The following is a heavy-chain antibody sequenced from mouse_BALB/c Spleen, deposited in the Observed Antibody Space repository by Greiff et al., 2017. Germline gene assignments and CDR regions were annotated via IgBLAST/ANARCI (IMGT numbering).Heavy chain of an antibody. J-gene: IGHJ3*01. V-gene: IGHV5-17*02. CDR2: ISSGSSTT. Sequence: EVKLMESGGGLVQPGGSRKLSCAASGFTFSSFGMHWVRQAPEEGLEWVAYISSGSSTTYYADTMKGRFTISRDNPRNTLFLQMTRLRSEDTAMYYCTRDDCYLAYWGQGTLVTVSA. CDR1: GFTFSSFG. D-gene: IGHD2-3*01. CDR3: TRDDCYLAY.